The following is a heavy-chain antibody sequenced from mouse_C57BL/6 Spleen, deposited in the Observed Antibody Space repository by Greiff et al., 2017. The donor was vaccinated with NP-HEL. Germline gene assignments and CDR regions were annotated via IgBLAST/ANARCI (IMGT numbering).Heavy chain of an antibody. Sequence: QVHVKQPGAELVKPGASVKLSCKASGYTFTSYWMHWVKQRPGQGLEWIGMIHPNSGSTNYNEKFKSKATLTVGKSSSTAYMQLSSLTSEDSAVYYCAVTTVVDYWGQGTSVTVSS. V-gene: IGHV1-64*01. CDR2: IHPNSGST. CDR3: AVTTVVDY. CDR1: GYTFTSYW. D-gene: IGHD1-1*01. J-gene: IGHJ4*01.